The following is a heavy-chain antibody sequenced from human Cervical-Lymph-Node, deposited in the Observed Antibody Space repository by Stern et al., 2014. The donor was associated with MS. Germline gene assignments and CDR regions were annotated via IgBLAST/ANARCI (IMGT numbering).Heavy chain of an antibody. CDR3: ANRDMGYTYGRHDY. Sequence: QVPLGQSGAEVKKPGSSVKVSCKASGGTFNNHVISWVRQAHGQGLEWMGGIVPMFGTPNYAQKFQGRVTIIADKSTSTVHMVLRNLSDEDTAMYYCANRDMGYTYGRHDYWGQGTLVTVS. J-gene: IGHJ4*02. V-gene: IGHV1-69*06. D-gene: IGHD5-12*01. CDR2: IVPMFGTP. CDR1: GGTFNNHV.